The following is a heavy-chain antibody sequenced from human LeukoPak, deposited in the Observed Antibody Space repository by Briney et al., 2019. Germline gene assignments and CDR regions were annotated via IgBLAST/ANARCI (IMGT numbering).Heavy chain of an antibody. J-gene: IGHJ4*02. CDR3: VRLYDWGRLDY. D-gene: IGHD3-9*01. Sequence: ASVKVSCKTSGYTFTGYYLFWVRQAPGQGLEWMGWINPNSGGTNYAQKFQGRVTMTRDTSIRTAYMELSRLTSDDTAVYYCVRLYDWGRLDYWGQGTLVAVSS. CDR2: INPNSGGT. V-gene: IGHV1-2*02. CDR1: GYTFTGYY.